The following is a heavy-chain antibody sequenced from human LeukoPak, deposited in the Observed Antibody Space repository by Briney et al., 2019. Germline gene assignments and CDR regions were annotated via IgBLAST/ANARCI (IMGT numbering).Heavy chain of an antibody. CDR1: GGSISSYY. D-gene: IGHD1-1*01. CDR3: AGTLTRGYYYYYMDV. V-gene: IGHV4-4*07. Sequence: SETLSLTCTVFGGSISSYYWSWIRQPAGKGLEWIGRIYTSGSTNYNPSLKSRVTMSADTSKNQFSLKLSSVTAADTAVYYCAGTLTRGYYYYYMDVWGKGTTVTVFS. J-gene: IGHJ6*03. CDR2: IYTSGST.